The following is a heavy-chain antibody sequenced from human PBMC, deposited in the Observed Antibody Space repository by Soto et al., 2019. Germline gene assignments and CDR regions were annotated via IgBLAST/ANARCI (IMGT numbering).Heavy chain of an antibody. CDR1: GGTFSSYA. J-gene: IGHJ6*02. Sequence: QVQLVQSGAEVKKPGSSVKVSCKASGGTFSSYAISWVRQAPGQGLEWMGGIIPIFGTANYAQKFQGRVTITADESTGTAYMELSSLRSEDTAVYYCARDAGDIAARPVDYYYGMDVWGQGTTVTVSS. D-gene: IGHD6-6*01. CDR3: ARDAGDIAARPVDYYYGMDV. V-gene: IGHV1-69*12. CDR2: IIPIFGTA.